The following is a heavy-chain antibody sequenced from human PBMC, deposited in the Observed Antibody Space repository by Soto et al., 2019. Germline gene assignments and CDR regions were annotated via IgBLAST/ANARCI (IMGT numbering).Heavy chain of an antibody. CDR3: ARTRWYYYYGMDV. J-gene: IGHJ6*02. CDR2: INHSGST. V-gene: IGHV4-34*01. CDR1: GGSFSGYY. Sequence: PSETLSLTCAVYGGSFSGYYWSWIRQPPGKGLEWIGEINHSGSTNYNPSLKSRVTISVDTSKNQFSLRLSSVTAADTAVYYCARTRWYYYYGMDVWGQGTTVTVS. D-gene: IGHD3-16*02.